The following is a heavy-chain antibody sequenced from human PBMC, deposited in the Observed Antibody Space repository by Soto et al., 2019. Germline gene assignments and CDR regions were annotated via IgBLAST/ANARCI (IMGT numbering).Heavy chain of an antibody. CDR2: ISYDGSNK. V-gene: IGHV3-30*18. CDR1: GFTFSSYG. J-gene: IGHJ3*02. CDR3: AKAMVVVTAISGGGGFDK. Sequence: HPGGSLRLSCAASGFTFSSYGMHWVRQAPGKGLEWVAVISYDGSNKYCADSVKGRFTISRDNSKNTLYLQMNSLRAEDTAVYYCAKAMVVVTAISGGGGFDKWGHGTLVTVSS. D-gene: IGHD2-21*02.